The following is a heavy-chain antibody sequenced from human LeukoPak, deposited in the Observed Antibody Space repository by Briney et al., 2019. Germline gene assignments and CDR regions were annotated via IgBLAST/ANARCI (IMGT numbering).Heavy chain of an antibody. CDR2: IYYSGST. CDR1: GGSISSYY. CDR3: ARRVDTAMAYDAFDI. J-gene: IGHJ3*02. D-gene: IGHD5-18*01. V-gene: IGHV4-59*01. Sequence: KPSETLSLTCTVSGGSISSYYWSWIRQPPGKGLEWIGYIYYSGSTNYNPSLKGRVTISVDTSKNQFSLKLSSVTAADTAVYYCARRVDTAMAYDAFDIWGQGTMVTVSS.